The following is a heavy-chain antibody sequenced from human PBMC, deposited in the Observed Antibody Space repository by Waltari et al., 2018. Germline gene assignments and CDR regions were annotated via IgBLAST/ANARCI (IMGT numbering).Heavy chain of an antibody. J-gene: IGHJ5*02. Sequence: QVQLQESGPGLVKPSETLSLTCAVSGYSISSGSYWGWIRQPPGKGLEWIGSIYHSGSTYYNPSLKSRVTISVDTSKNQFSLKLSSVTAADTAVYYCAGREDIVVVPAAPDNWFDPWGQGTLVTVSS. D-gene: IGHD2-2*01. V-gene: IGHV4-38-2*01. CDR1: GYSISSGSY. CDR2: IYHSGST. CDR3: AGREDIVVVPAAPDNWFDP.